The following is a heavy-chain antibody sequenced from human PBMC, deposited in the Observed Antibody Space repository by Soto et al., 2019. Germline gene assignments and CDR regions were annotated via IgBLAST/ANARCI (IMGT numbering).Heavy chain of an antibody. J-gene: IGHJ5*02. CDR1: GYSFITYY. D-gene: IGHD5-18*01. V-gene: IGHV1-46*01. CDR2: ISPSGGST. CDR3: ARDYRKIDATAMLRFDP. Sequence: QVQLVQSGAEVKKPGASVKVSCKASGYSFITYYMHWVRQAPGQGLEWMGLISPSGGSTSYAQNFQGRVTMTRDTSTSTVYMELSSLRSEDTAVYYCARDYRKIDATAMLRFDPWGQGTLVTVSS.